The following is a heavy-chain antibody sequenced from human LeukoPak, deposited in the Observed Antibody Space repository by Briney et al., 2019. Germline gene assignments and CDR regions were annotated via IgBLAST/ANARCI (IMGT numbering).Heavy chain of an antibody. CDR1: GYSISSGYY. CDR3: ARDRKRWLQLDYYYYGMDV. CDR2: IYHSGST. Sequence: SETLSLTCTVSGYSISSGYYWGWIRQPPGKGLEWIGSIYHSGSTYYNPSLKSRVTISVDTSKNQFSLKLSSVTAADTAVYYCARDRKRWLQLDYYYYGMDVWGQGTTVTVSS. D-gene: IGHD5-24*01. V-gene: IGHV4-38-2*02. J-gene: IGHJ6*02.